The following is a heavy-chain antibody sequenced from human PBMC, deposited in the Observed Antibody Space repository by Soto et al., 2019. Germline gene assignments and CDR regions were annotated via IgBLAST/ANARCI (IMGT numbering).Heavy chain of an antibody. CDR1: GYTFHTYN. V-gene: IGHV1-18*04. CDR3: ARKVWENSDAFDM. CDR2: ISTYSGNT. Sequence: QVHLVQSGPEVKTLGASVKVSCKTSGYTFHTYNIGWAGQAPGQRLEWMGWISTYSGNTDYAQKFQGRVPMTTDTSTSTAYMELRSLRSDDAALYYGARKVWENSDAFDMWGQGTMVTVSS. D-gene: IGHD1-26*01. J-gene: IGHJ3*02.